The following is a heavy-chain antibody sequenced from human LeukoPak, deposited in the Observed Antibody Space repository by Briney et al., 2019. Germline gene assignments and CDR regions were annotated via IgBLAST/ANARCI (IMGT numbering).Heavy chain of an antibody. CDR2: IYYSGSA. Sequence: SETLSLTCTVSGDSVRSGPYYWTWIRQPPGRGLEWIGNIYYSGSANYNPSLMSRVTISLDMSKNQFSLKLSSVTAADTAIYYCARGEWWLDPWGQGTLVTVSS. V-gene: IGHV4-61*01. CDR1: GDSVRSGPYY. J-gene: IGHJ5*02. D-gene: IGHD2-8*01. CDR3: ARGEWWLDP.